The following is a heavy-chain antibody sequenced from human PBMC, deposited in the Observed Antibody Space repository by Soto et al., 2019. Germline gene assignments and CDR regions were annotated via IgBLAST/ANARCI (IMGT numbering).Heavy chain of an antibody. CDR2: IYYSGST. V-gene: IGHV4-31*03. CDR1: GGSISSGGYY. CDR3: ARWGIGPMALPGNFDY. D-gene: IGHD1-1*01. Sequence: SETLSLTCTVSGGSISSGGYYWSWIRQHPGKGLEWIGYIYYSGSTYYNPSLKSRVTISVDTSKNQFSLKLSSVTAADTAVYYCARWGIGPMALPGNFDYWGQGTLVTVSS. J-gene: IGHJ4*02.